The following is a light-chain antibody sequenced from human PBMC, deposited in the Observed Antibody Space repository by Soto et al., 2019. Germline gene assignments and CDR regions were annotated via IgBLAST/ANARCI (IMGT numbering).Light chain of an antibody. CDR2: AAS. Sequence: IVMTQSPVTLSVSPGELATLSCRASQSVSSNLAWYQQKPGQAPRLLIYAASTTATGIPARFSGSGSGTEFSLAISSLQSEDFVVYYCQQYDNWPLTFGGGTKVEMK. CDR3: QQYDNWPLT. J-gene: IGKJ4*01. CDR1: QSVSSN. V-gene: IGKV3-15*01.